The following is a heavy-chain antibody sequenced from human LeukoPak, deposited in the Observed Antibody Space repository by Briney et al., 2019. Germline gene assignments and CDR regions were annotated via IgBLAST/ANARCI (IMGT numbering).Heavy chain of an antibody. CDR1: GYSFTSYW. J-gene: IGHJ6*02. Sequence: GESPKTSCKGSGYSFTSYWIGWVRRMPGKGLEWMGIIYPGDSDTRYSPSFQGQVTISADKSISTAYLQWSSLKASDTAMYYCARQSYYYDSSGYTTRNYYYYYGMDVWGQGTTVTVSS. CDR3: ARQSYYYDSSGYTTRNYYYYYGMDV. CDR2: IYPGDSDT. D-gene: IGHD3-22*01. V-gene: IGHV5-51*01.